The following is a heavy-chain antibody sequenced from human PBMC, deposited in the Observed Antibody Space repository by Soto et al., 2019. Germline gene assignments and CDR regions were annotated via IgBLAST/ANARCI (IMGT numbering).Heavy chain of an antibody. CDR3: TTDFVGVVAATSDY. CDR1: GFTFSNAW. Sequence: GGSLRLSCAASGFTFSNAWMSWVRQAPGKGLEWVGRIKSKTDGGTTDYAAPVKGRFTISRDDSKNTLYLQMNSLKTEDTAVYYCTTDFVGVVAATSDYGGQGALVTVPP. V-gene: IGHV3-15*01. D-gene: IGHD2-15*01. CDR2: IKSKTDGGTT. J-gene: IGHJ4*02.